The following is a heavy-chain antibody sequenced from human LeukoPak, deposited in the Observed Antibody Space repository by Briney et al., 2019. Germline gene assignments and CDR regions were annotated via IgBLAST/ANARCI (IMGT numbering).Heavy chain of an antibody. CDR1: GFTFSSYA. D-gene: IGHD2-15*01. CDR3: AKDGGYIGYCSGGSCYDFDY. Sequence: GGSLRLSCAASGFTFSSYAMGWVRQAPGKGLEWVSAISGSGGSTYYADSVKGRFTISRDNSKNTLYLQMNSLRAEDTAVYYCAKDGGYIGYCSGGSCYDFDYWGQGTLVTVSS. CDR2: ISGSGGST. J-gene: IGHJ4*02. V-gene: IGHV3-23*01.